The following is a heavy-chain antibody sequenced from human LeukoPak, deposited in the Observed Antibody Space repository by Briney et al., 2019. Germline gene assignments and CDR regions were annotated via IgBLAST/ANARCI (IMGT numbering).Heavy chain of an antibody. CDR2: ISSNINAV. Sequence: GGSLRLSCAVSGFTFSDSYMSWIRQAPGKGLEWISYISSNINAVYYAASVKGRFTISRDNAKNSLFLQMNSLRAEDTALYYCARALGPWGQGTLVTISS. V-gene: IGHV3-11*01. CDR1: GFTFSDSY. J-gene: IGHJ5*02. CDR3: ARALGP.